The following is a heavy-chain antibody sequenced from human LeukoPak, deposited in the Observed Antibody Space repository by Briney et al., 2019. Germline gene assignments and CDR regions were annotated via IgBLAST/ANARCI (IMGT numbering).Heavy chain of an antibody. Sequence: SETLSLTCTVSGGSISSGSYYWSWIRQPAGKGLEWIGRIYTSGSTNYNPSLKSRVTISVDTSKNQFSLKLSPVTAADTAVYYCAIATGYCSGGSCYRWFDPWGQGTLVTVSS. CDR3: AIATGYCSGGSCYRWFDP. D-gene: IGHD2-15*01. V-gene: IGHV4-61*02. CDR1: GGSISSGSYY. J-gene: IGHJ5*02. CDR2: IYTSGST.